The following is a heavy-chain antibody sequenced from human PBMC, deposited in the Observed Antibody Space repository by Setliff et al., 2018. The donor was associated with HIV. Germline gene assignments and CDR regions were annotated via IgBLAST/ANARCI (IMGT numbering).Heavy chain of an antibody. Sequence: PGGSLRLSCAASGFPFDRSAMTWVRQAPGKGPECVSVISANGGASKYADSVAGRFTISRDNSKNTLYLQMESLRAEDTAVYYCARDHGDWWWFFDSWGQGTRVTAPQ. CDR3: ARDHGDWWWFFDS. V-gene: IGHV3-23*01. CDR2: ISANGGAS. CDR1: GFPFDRSA. D-gene: IGHD2-15*01. J-gene: IGHJ4*02.